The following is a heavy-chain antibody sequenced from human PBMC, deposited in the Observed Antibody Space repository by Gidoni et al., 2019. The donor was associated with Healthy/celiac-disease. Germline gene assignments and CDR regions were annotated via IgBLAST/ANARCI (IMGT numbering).Heavy chain of an antibody. V-gene: IGHV2-70*04. Sequence: QVTLKESGPALVKPTQTLTLTCTFSGFSLSTSGMRVSWIRQPPGKALEWLARIDWDDDKFYSTSLKTRLTISKDTSKNQVVLTMTNMDPVDTATYYCARSELDDFGGAFDIWGQGTMVTVSS. CDR3: ARSELDDFGGAFDI. J-gene: IGHJ3*02. CDR2: IDWDDDK. CDR1: GFSLSTSGMR. D-gene: IGHD3-16*01.